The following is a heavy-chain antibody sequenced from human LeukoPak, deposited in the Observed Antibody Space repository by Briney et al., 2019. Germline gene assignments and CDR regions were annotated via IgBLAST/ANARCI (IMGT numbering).Heavy chain of an antibody. V-gene: IGHV3-30*18. CDR3: AKANIVATSGMDV. D-gene: IGHD5-12*01. J-gene: IGHJ6*04. Sequence: GGSLRLSCAASGFTFSSYGMHWVRQAPGKGLEWVAVISYDGSNKYYADSAKGRFTISRDNSKNTLYLQMNSLRAEDTAVYYCAKANIVATSGMDVWGKGTTVTVSS. CDR2: ISYDGSNK. CDR1: GFTFSSYG.